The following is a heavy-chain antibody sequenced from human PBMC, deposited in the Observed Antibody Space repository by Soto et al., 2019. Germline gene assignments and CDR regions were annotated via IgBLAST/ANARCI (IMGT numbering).Heavy chain of an antibody. CDR2: IYYSGST. CDR1: GGSISSSSYY. D-gene: IGHD2-2*01. CDR3: ARRGQEVPAAKNWFDP. V-gene: IGHV4-39*01. Sequence: SETLSLTCTVSGGSISSSSYYWGWIRQPPGKGLEWIGSIYYSGSTYYNPSLKSRVTISVDTSKNQFSLKLSSVTAADTAVYYCARRGQEVPAAKNWFDPWGQGTLVTVSS. J-gene: IGHJ5*02.